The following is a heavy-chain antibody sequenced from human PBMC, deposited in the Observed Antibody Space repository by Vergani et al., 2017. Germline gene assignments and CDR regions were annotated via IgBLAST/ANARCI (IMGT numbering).Heavy chain of an antibody. D-gene: IGHD3-22*01. V-gene: IGHV4-34*01. CDR1: GGSFSGYY. Sequence: QVQLQQWGAGLLKPSETLSLTCAVYGGSFSGYYWSWIRQPPGKGLEWIGEINHSGSTNYNPSLKSRVTISVDTSKNQFSLKLSSVTAADTAVYYCASKIYYESSGYYYFDYWGQGTLVTVSS. CDR2: INHSGST. CDR3: ASKIYYESSGYYYFDY. J-gene: IGHJ4*02.